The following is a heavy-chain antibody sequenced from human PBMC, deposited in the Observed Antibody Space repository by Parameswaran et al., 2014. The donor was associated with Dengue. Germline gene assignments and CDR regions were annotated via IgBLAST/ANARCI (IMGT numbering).Heavy chain of an antibody. CDR2: ISPYHGYT. D-gene: IGHD1-26*01. CDR3: ARGASGRYDDALDI. V-gene: IGHV1-18*01. Sequence: SWVRQAPGQGLEWMGWISPYHGYTNYAQNLQGRVSMTTDTSTSTVYMELRRLRSEDTAVYYCARGASGRYDDALDIWGQGTMVTVSS. J-gene: IGHJ3*02.